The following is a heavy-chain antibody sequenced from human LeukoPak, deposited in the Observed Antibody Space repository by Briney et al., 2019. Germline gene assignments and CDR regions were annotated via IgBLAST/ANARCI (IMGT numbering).Heavy chain of an antibody. CDR1: GFTFSSYS. D-gene: IGHD5-12*01. CDR3: ARVVYGGYVGGLFDY. J-gene: IGHJ4*02. Sequence: RSGGSLRLSCAASGFTFSSYSMNWVRQAPGKGLEWVSSISSSSSYIYYADSVKGRFTISRDNAKNSLYLQMNSLRAEDTAVYYCARVVYGGYVGGLFDYWGQGTLVTVSS. CDR2: ISSSSSYI. V-gene: IGHV3-21*01.